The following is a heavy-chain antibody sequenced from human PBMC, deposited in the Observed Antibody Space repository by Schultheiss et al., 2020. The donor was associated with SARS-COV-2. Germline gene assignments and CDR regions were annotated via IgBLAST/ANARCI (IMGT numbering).Heavy chain of an antibody. CDR2: IIPIFGTA. J-gene: IGHJ4*02. CDR1: GGTFSSYA. CDR3: ARSRNYYDSSGYPFDY. V-gene: IGHV1-69*13. D-gene: IGHD3-22*01. Sequence: SVKVSCKASGGTFSSYAISWVRQAPGQGLEWMGGIIPIFGTANYAQKFQGRVTITADESTSTAYMELSSLRSEDTAVYYCARSRNYYDSSGYPFDYWGQGTLVTVSS.